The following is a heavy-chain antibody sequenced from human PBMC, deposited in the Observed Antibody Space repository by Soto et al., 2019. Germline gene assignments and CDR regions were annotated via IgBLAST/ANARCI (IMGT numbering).Heavy chain of an antibody. CDR2: VSNDGSNK. J-gene: IGHJ4*02. CDR3: AKVLLTYTSGWYHPHFDY. Sequence: GGSLRLSCAASGFTFSSYVMHWVRQAPGKGLEWVAVVSNDGSNKDYADSVKGRFTISRDNSKNTLYLQMNSLRAEDTAVYYCAKVLLTYTSGWYHPHFDYWGQGTLVTVSS. V-gene: IGHV3-30*18. D-gene: IGHD6-19*01. CDR1: GFTFSSYV.